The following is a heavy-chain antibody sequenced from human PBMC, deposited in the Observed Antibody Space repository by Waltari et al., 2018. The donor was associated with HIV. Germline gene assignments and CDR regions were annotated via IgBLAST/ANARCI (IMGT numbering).Heavy chain of an antibody. CDR2: IKQDGSEK. V-gene: IGHV3-7*01. Sequence: EVQLVESGGGLVQPGGSLRLSCAASGFTFSSYWMSWVRQAPGKGLEWVANIKQDGSEKYYVDSVKGRFTISRDNAKNSLYLQMNSLRAEDTAVYYCARDRPAAWWEGREYYFDYWGQGTLVTVSS. D-gene: IGHD1-26*01. CDR3: ARDRPAAWWEGREYYFDY. CDR1: GFTFSSYW. J-gene: IGHJ4*02.